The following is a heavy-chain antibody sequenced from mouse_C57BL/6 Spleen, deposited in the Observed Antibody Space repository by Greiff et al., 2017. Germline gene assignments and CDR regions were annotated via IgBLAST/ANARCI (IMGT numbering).Heavy chain of an antibody. J-gene: IGHJ4*01. CDR3: AREGNYDAMDY. V-gene: IGHV1-64*01. Sequence: QVQLQQPGAELVKPGASVKLSCKASGYTFTSYWMHWVKQRPGQGLAWIGMIHPNSGSTNYNEKFKSKATLTVDKSSSTAYMQLSSLTSEDSAVYYCAREGNYDAMDYWGQGTSVTVSS. D-gene: IGHD2-1*01. CDR2: IHPNSGST. CDR1: GYTFTSYW.